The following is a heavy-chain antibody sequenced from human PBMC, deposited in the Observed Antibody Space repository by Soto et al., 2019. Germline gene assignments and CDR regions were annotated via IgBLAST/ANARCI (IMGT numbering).Heavy chain of an antibody. Sequence: GGSLKISLAAPGFNLSSHGIHLGPPGPRKGLEWVAVILYDGSNKYYADSVKGRFTISRDNSKNTLYLQMNSLRAEDTAVYYCARDLYSGGMAAAAPFDYWGQGTLVTVSS. J-gene: IGHJ4*02. CDR2: ILYDGSNK. CDR3: ARDLYSGGMAAAAPFDY. V-gene: IGHV3-30*03. CDR1: GFNLSSHG. D-gene: IGHD6-13*01.